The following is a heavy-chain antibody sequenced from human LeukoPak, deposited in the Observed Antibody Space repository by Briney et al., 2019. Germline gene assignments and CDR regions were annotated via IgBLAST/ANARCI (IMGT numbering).Heavy chain of an antibody. CDR2: ISGHNGNT. Sequence: ASVKVSCKASGYTFTNYAISWVRQAPGQGLEWMGRISGHNGNTNYAQKLQGRVTMTTDTSTSTAYMELRSLRSDDTAVYCCARSKDQPSSWYLYWGQGTLVTVSS. J-gene: IGHJ4*02. CDR1: GYTFTNYA. D-gene: IGHD6-13*01. V-gene: IGHV1-18*01. CDR3: ARSKDQPSSWYLY.